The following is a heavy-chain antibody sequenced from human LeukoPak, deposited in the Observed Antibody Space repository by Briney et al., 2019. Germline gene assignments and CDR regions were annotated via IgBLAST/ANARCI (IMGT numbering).Heavy chain of an antibody. Sequence: GGSLRLSCAASGFTFSSYAMSWVRQAPGKGLEWVSAISGSGGSTYYADSVKGRFTISRDNPKHTLYLQMTSLRAEDTAVYYCATPLDYYYYGMDVWGQGTTVTVSS. CDR2: ISGSGGST. CDR3: ATPLDYYYYGMDV. D-gene: IGHD3-3*02. J-gene: IGHJ6*02. V-gene: IGHV3-23*01. CDR1: GFTFSSYA.